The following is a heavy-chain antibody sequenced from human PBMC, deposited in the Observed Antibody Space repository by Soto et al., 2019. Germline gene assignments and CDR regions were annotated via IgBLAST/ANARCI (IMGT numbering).Heavy chain of an antibody. Sequence: EVQLVESGGGLVQPGRSLRLSCAASGFTFDDYAMHWVRQAPGKGLEWVSGISWNSGSIGYADSVKGRFTISRDNAKNPLYLKMNSLRAEDTALYYCETVWSDPWGQGTLVTVSS. V-gene: IGHV3-9*01. CDR1: GFTFDDYA. CDR3: ETVWSDP. J-gene: IGHJ5*02. CDR2: ISWNSGSI.